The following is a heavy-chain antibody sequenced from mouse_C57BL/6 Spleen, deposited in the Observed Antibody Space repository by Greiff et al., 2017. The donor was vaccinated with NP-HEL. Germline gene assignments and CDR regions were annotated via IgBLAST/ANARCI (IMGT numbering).Heavy chain of an antibody. Sequence: QVQLQQPGAELVKPGASVKLSCKASGYTFTSYWMQWLKQRPGQGLEWIGEIDPSDSYTNYNQKFKGKATLTVDTSSSTAYMQLSSLTSEDSAVYYCARTYYGSSPGAYWGQGTLVTVSA. V-gene: IGHV1-50*01. J-gene: IGHJ3*01. CDR1: GYTFTSYW. D-gene: IGHD1-1*01. CDR2: IDPSDSYT. CDR3: ARTYYGSSPGAY.